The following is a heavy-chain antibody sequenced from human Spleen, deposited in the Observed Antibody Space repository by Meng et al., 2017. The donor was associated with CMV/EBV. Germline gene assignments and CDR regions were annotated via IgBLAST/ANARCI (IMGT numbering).Heavy chain of an antibody. D-gene: IGHD3-22*01. CDR2: INHSGSS. Sequence: SETLSLTCTVSGGSIRSSCYYWGWLRQPPGQGLEWMGEINHSGSSNYNPALKRRVTISVDTSKNQFSLKLSSVTAADTAVYYCARVPIIYDSSGYSHYYGMDVWGRGTTVTVSS. J-gene: IGHJ6*02. CDR3: ARVPIIYDSSGYSHYYGMDV. CDR1: GGSIRSSCYY. V-gene: IGHV4-39*07.